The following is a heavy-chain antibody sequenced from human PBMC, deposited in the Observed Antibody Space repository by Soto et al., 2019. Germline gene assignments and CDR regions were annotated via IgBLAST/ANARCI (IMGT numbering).Heavy chain of an antibody. V-gene: IGHV3-33*01. Sequence: VQLVESGGGVVQPGRSLRLSCAASGFTFRTYGVYWVRQAPGKGLEWVAVIWDDASNKYYADSVKGRFTISRDNSENTLYLQMNSLRAEDTAVYYCARGRVDGGELDLWGQGTLVTVSS. J-gene: IGHJ4*02. D-gene: IGHD1-26*01. CDR2: IWDDASNK. CDR3: ARGRVDGGELDL. CDR1: GFTFRTYG.